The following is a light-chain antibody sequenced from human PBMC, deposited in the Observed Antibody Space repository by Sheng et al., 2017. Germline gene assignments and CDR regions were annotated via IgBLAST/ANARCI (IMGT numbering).Light chain of an antibody. Sequence: FILSQPHSVSGRPGETVTISCTRSSGAISANFVQWFQQRPGSSPVTLIYEDDHRSSGVPDRFSGSFDSSSNSASLTISGLQAEDEADYYCQSYDNYNVVFGGGTTLTVL. CDR1: SGAISANF. V-gene: IGLV6-57*01. CDR3: QSYDNYNVV. CDR2: EDD. J-gene: IGLJ2*01.